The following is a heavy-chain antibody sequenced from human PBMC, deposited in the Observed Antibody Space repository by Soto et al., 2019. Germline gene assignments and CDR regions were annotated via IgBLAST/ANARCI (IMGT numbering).Heavy chain of an antibody. D-gene: IGHD2-2*01. CDR3: ASPQSCDCSSTSCSSGFDY. CDR1: GYSFTSYW. CDR2: IYPGDSDT. V-gene: IGHV5-51*01. Sequence: PGESLKISCKGSGYSFTSYWIGWVRQMPGKGLEWMGIIYPGDSDTRYSPSFQGQVTISADKSISTAYLQWSSLKASDTAMYYCASPQSCDCSSTSCSSGFDYWGQGTLVTVSS. J-gene: IGHJ4*02.